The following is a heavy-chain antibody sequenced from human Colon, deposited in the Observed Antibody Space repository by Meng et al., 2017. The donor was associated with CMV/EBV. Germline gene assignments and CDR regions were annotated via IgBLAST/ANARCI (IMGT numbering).Heavy chain of an antibody. CDR3: ARDCGGPGNGYYCSDY. V-gene: IGHV1-69*04. Sequence: SVKVSCKSSGDNFNNYAINWVRQAPGQELEWMGSIAPMLGLPNYAQMFQGRLTIIADKSTSTAYMELSSLRSDDTAVYFCARDCGGPGNGYYCSDYWGQGTLVTVSS. CDR1: GDNFNNYA. CDR2: IAPMLGLP. J-gene: IGHJ4*02. D-gene: IGHD3-3*01.